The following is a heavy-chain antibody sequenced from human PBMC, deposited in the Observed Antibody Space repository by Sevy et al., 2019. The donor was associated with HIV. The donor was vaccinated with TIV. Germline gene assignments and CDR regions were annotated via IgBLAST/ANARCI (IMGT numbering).Heavy chain of an antibody. CDR3: ARLKGGSPNYYYYMDV. CDR1: GFTFSDYY. D-gene: IGHD3-16*01. CDR2: ISSSGSTI. Sequence: GGSLRLSCAASGFTFSDYYMSWIRQAPGKGLEWVSHISSSGSTIYYADSVKGRFTISRDNAKNSLYLQMNSLRAEDTAVYYCARLKGGSPNYYYYMDVWGKGTTVTVSS. J-gene: IGHJ6*03. V-gene: IGHV3-11*01.